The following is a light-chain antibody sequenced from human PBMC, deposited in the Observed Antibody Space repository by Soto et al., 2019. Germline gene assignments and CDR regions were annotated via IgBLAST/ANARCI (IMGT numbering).Light chain of an antibody. J-gene: IGKJ4*01. CDR3: QQSISFPLT. Sequence: DIQLTQSPPFLSASVGDRVSMTCRASQGVNRWLAWYQQKPGIAPRLLIYATSTLQSGVPSRFSGSGSGADFTLTISSLQPEDFATYFCQQSISFPLTFGGGTKVEIK. V-gene: IGKV1-12*01. CDR2: ATS. CDR1: QGVNRW.